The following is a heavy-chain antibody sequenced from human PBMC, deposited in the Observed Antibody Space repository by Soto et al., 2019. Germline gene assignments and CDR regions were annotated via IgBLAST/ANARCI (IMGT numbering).Heavy chain of an antibody. CDR1: VGSISSVGYY. J-gene: IGHJ3*02. V-gene: IGHV4-31*03. D-gene: IGHD2-2*01. CDR3: ARNPYNFCSSTSCNALDI. Sequence: SETLSLTCTVSVGSISSVGYYWNWIRQHPGKGLEWIGYIYYSVSTYYTPSLKSRVTMSADTSKNQFSLKLTSVTAADTAVYYCARNPYNFCSSTSCNALDIWGQGTMVTGSS. CDR2: IYYSVST.